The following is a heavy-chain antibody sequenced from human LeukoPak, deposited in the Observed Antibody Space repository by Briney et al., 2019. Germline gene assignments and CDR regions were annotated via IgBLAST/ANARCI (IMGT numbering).Heavy chain of an antibody. CDR2: ISSSTSYI. CDR3: ARGEYGSGSYHIDY. V-gene: IGHV3-21*01. CDR1: GFTFTSYS. D-gene: IGHD3-10*01. J-gene: IGHJ4*02. Sequence: PGGSLRLSCAASGFTFTSYSRNWVRQAPGKGLEWVSSISSSTSYIYYADSVKGRFTISRDNAKNSLYLQMNSLRAEDTAVYYCARGEYGSGSYHIDYWGQGTLVTVSS.